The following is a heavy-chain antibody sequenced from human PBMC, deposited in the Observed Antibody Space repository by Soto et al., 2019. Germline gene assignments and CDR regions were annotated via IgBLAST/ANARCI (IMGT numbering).Heavy chain of an antibody. CDR1: GFTFSSYA. CDR2: ISGSGGST. CDR3: ARDSESGYYYYMDV. J-gene: IGHJ6*03. Sequence: PGGSLRLSCAASGFTFSSYAMSWVRQAPGKGLEWVSAISGSGGSTYYADSVKGRFTISRDNSKNTLYLQMNSLRAEDTAVYYCARDSESGYYYYMDVWGKGTTVTVSS. D-gene: IGHD3-10*01. V-gene: IGHV3-23*01.